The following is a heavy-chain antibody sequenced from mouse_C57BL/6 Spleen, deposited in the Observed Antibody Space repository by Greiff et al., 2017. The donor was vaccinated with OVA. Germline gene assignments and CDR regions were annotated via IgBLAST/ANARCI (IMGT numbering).Heavy chain of an antibody. V-gene: IGHV1-64*01. D-gene: IGHD1-1*01. CDR1: GYTFTSYW. CDR2: IHPTSGST. CDR3: ARERDLTTYYFDY. J-gene: IGHJ2*01. Sequence: QVQLQQPGAELVKPGASVQLSCKASGYTFTSYWMHWVKQRPGQGLEWIGMIHPTSGSTNYNEKFKSKATLTVDKSSSTAYMQLSSLTSEDSAVYYCARERDLTTYYFDYWGQGTTLTVSA.